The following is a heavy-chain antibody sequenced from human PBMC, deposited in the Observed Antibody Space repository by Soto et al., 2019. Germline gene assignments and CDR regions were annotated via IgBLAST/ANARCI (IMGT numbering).Heavy chain of an antibody. CDR3: AHRYGDYRFDP. CDR1: GFSLSTNGVG. D-gene: IGHD4-17*01. CDR2: IYWDDDK. V-gene: IGHV2-5*02. Sequence: QITLKESGPTLVKPTQTLTLTCTFSGFSLSTNGVGVGCLRQPPGKALEWLALIYWDDDKLYRPSLKSRLTIAKYTSKNQVVLTMTNMDPVDTATYYCAHRYGDYRFDPWGQGTLVTVSS. J-gene: IGHJ5*02.